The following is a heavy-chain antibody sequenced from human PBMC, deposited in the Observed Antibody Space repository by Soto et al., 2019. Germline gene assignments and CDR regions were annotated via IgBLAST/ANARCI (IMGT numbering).Heavy chain of an antibody. CDR3: ARGVGSYGYDYYDSGGYYYDY. CDR1: GGSISSYY. Sequence: PSETLSLTCTVSGGSISSYYWSWIRQPPGKGLEWIGYIYYSGSTNYNPSLKSRVTISVDTSKNQFSLKLSSVTAADTAVYYCARGVGSYGYDYYDSGGYYYDYWGQGTLVTVSS. CDR2: IYYSGST. V-gene: IGHV4-59*01. D-gene: IGHD3-22*01. J-gene: IGHJ4*02.